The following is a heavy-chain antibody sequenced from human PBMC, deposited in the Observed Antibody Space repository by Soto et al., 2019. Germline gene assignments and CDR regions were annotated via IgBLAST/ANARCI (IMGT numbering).Heavy chain of an antibody. J-gene: IGHJ4*02. V-gene: IGHV4-30-4*01. Sequence: QVQLQESGPGLVRPSQTLSLICTVSGYSISSGDYYWSWLRQPPGKGLEWIGYIFDSGTTFYNPSIXXRXPISGDTSQNQFSLRLTSMTAADTAVYYCARTTPEWLLTFDYWGQGILVTVSS. CDR1: GYSISSGDYY. CDR3: ARTTPEWLLTFDY. D-gene: IGHD3-3*01. CDR2: IFDSGTT.